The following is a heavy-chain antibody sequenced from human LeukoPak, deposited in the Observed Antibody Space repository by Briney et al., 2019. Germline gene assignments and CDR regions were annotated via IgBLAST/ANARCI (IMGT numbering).Heavy chain of an antibody. D-gene: IGHD3-16*02. CDR1: GFTFSSYA. CDR2: ISGSGGST. J-gene: IGHJ4*02. Sequence: PGGSLRLSCAASGFTFSSYAMSWVRQAPGKGLEWVSTISGSGGSTYYADSVKGRFTISRDNSKNTLYLQMNSLRAEDTAVYYCTTDIVPNWYDYVWGSYRLDYWGQGTLVTVSS. V-gene: IGHV3-23*01. CDR3: TTDIVPNWYDYVWGSYRLDY.